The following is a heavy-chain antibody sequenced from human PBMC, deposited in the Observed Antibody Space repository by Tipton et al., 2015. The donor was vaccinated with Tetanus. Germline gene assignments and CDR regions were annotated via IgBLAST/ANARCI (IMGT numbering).Heavy chain of an antibody. D-gene: IGHD3-10*01. Sequence: SLRLSCVGSGFTFNDFAIHWVRQVSGKGLEWVSAVSGAGGSKVYADSVKCRFTISRDNANNSLFLQMSSLRPEDTDLYYCARAVRGRDVFDVWGQGTVVTVSS. CDR3: ARAVRGRDVFDV. CDR2: VSGAGGSK. V-gene: IGHV3-9*01. J-gene: IGHJ3*01. CDR1: GFTFNDFA.